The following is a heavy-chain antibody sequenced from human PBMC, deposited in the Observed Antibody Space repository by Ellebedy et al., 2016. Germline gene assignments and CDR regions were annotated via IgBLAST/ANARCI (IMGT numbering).Heavy chain of an antibody. V-gene: IGHV3-7*03. CDR2: IKEDGSER. J-gene: IGHJ4*02. CDR3: ARGGNHFFGH. Sequence: GGSLRLSCAASGFTFTTFWMSRVRQAPGKGLEWVANIKEDGSERHYVDSVEGRFTISRDNAKNSLYLQMDNLGAEDTAVYYCARGGNHFFGHWGQGNLVTVSS. CDR1: GFTFTTFW. D-gene: IGHD4-23*01.